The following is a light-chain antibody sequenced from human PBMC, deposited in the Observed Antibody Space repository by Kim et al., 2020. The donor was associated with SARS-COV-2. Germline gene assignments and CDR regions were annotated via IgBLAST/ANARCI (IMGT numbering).Light chain of an antibody. Sequence: DIVMTQSPDSLAVSLGERATINCKSSQSVLYSSNNKNYLAWYQQKPGQPPKVRIYWASNRESGVPDRFSGSGSGTDFTLTISSLQAEDVAVYYCQQYYSTPAFGQGTKLEI. J-gene: IGKJ2*01. CDR2: WAS. CDR3: QQYYSTPA. CDR1: QSVLYSSNNKNY. V-gene: IGKV4-1*01.